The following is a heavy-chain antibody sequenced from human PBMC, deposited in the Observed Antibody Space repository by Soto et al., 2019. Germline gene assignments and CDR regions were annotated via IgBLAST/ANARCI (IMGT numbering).Heavy chain of an antibody. CDR2: IIPIFGTA. CDR3: ARDISMIHAFDI. D-gene: IGHD3-16*01. V-gene: IGHV1-69*01. J-gene: IGHJ3*02. CDR1: GGTFSSYA. Sequence: QVQLVQSGAEVKKPGSSVKVSCTASGGTFSSYAISWVRQAPGQGLEWMGGIIPIFGTANYAQKFQGRVTITADESTSTAYMELSCLRSEDTSVYYCARDISMIHAFDIWGQGTMVTVSS.